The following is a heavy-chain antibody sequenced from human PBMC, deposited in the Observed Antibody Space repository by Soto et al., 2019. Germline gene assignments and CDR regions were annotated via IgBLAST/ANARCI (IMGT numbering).Heavy chain of an antibody. CDR3: ARGPPSYYDSSGYYKYFDY. Sequence: ASVKVSCKASGYSFISSDFNWVRQAPGQGLEWMGWISAYNGNTNYAQKLQGRVTMTTDTSTSTAYMELRSLRSDDTAVYYCARGPPSYYDSSGYYKYFDYWGQGTLVTVSS. CDR1: GYSFISSD. V-gene: IGHV1-18*01. CDR2: ISAYNGNT. D-gene: IGHD3-22*01. J-gene: IGHJ4*02.